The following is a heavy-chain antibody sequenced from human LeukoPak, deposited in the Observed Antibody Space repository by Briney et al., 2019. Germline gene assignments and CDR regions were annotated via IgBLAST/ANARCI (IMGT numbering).Heavy chain of an antibody. CDR3: ARDGESGQWLYYFDY. D-gene: IGHD6-19*01. CDR2: ISYDGSNK. J-gene: IGHJ4*02. V-gene: IGHV3-30*04. Sequence: GGSLRLSCAASGFTFSSYAMHWVRQAPGRGLEWVAVISYDGSNKYYADSVKGRFTISRDNSKNTLYLQMNSLRAEDTAVYYCARDGESGQWLYYFDYWGQGTLVTVSP. CDR1: GFTFSSYA.